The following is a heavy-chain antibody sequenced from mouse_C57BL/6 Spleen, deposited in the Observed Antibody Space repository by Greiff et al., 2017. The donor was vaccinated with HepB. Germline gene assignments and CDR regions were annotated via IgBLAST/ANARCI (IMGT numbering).Heavy chain of an antibody. CDR2: IWWDNDK. CDR1: GFSLSTFGMG. V-gene: IGHV8-8*01. J-gene: IGHJ4*01. CDR3: ARMRYYGSSSYAMDY. Sequence: QVTLKVSGPGILQPSQTLSLTCSFSGFSLSTFGMGVGWIRQPSGKGLEWLAHIWWDNDKYYNPALKSRLTISKDTSKNQVFLKIANVDTADTATYYCARMRYYGSSSYAMDYWGQGTSVTVSS. D-gene: IGHD1-1*01.